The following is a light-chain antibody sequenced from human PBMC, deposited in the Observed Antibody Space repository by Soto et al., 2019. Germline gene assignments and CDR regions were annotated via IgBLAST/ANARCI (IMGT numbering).Light chain of an antibody. CDR1: SSDIGGYDH. V-gene: IGLV2-14*01. CDR2: GVD. CDR3: SSSTTPTTHVI. Sequence: QSVLTQPASVSGSPGHTITISCSGSSSDIGGYDHVSWYQHRPGKAPKLLIYGVDNRPSGSSDRFSGSKSGNTASLTISVRQAEDEADYYGSSSTTPTTHVIFVGGTKLTVL. J-gene: IGLJ2*01.